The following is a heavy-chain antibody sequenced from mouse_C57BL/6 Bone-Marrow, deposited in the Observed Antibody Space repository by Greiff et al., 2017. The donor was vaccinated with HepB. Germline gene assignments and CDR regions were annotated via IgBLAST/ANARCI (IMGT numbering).Heavy chain of an antibody. CDR1: GFTFSSYA. CDR2: ISDGGSYT. D-gene: IGHD2-5*01. J-gene: IGHJ3*01. CDR3: ARGGYSNYIAY. V-gene: IGHV5-4*03. Sequence: DVKLQESGGGLVKPGGSLKLSRAASGFTFSSYAMSWVRQTPEKRLEWVATISDGGSYTYYPDNVKGRFTISRDNAKNNLYLQMSHLKSEDTAMYYCARGGYSNYIAYWGQGTLVTVSA.